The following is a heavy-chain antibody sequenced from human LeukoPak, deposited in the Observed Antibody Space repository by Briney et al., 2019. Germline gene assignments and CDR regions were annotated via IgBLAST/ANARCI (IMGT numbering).Heavy chain of an antibody. V-gene: IGHV4-59*08. D-gene: IGHD6-19*01. J-gene: IGHJ6*02. Sequence: SQTLFLTCTVSGDSIRGGYYWSWIRQPPGKGLEWIGYIYYSGSTNYNPSLKSRVTISVDTSKNQFSLKLSSVTAADTAVYYCARLNSSGWYPLYYYYGMDVWGQGTTVTVSS. CDR1: GDSIRGGYY. CDR2: IYYSGST. CDR3: ARLNSSGWYPLYYYYGMDV.